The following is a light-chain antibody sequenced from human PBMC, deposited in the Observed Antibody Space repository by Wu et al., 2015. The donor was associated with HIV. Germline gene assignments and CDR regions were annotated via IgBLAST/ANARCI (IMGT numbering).Light chain of an antibody. CDR1: QDVSSA. J-gene: IGKJ1*01. CDR3: QKYNTAPWT. CDR2: STS. Sequence: QSPSSVSASVGDKITITCRASQDVSSALAWYQQKPGKAPKLLIYSTSSLESGVPSRFSGSGSGTEFSLTISSLQPEDVATYYCQKYNTAPWTFGQGTKVEXK. V-gene: IGKV1-13*02.